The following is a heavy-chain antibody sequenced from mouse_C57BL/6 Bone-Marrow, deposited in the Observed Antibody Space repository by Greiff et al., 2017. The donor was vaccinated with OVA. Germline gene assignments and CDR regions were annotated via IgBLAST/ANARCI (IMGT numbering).Heavy chain of an antibody. V-gene: IGHV5-12*01. CDR3: ARHYYGSSYFDY. CDR1: GFTFSDYY. D-gene: IGHD1-1*01. J-gene: IGHJ2*01. Sequence: EVQLQESGGGLVQPGGSLKLSCAASGFTFSDYYMYWVRQTPEKRLEWVAYISNGGGSTYYPDTVKGRFTISRDNAKNTLYLQMSRLKSEDTAMYYCARHYYGSSYFDYWGQGTTLTVSS. CDR2: ISNGGGST.